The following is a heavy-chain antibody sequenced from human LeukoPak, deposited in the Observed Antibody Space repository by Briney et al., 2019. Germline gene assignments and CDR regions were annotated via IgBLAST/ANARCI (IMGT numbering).Heavy chain of an antibody. J-gene: IGHJ5*02. CDR1: GGSFSGYC. CDR2: INHSGGT. CDR3: ARMEYCGGDCYSNWFDP. D-gene: IGHD2-21*02. V-gene: IGHV4-34*01. Sequence: SETPSLTCAVYGGSFSGYCWSWIRQPPGKGLEWIGEINHSGGTNYNPSLMGRVTISVDTSKNQFSLKLSSVTAADTAVYYCARMEYCGGDCYSNWFDPWGQGTLVTVSS.